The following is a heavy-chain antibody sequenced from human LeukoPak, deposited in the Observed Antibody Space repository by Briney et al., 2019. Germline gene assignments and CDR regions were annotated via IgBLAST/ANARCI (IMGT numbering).Heavy chain of an antibody. V-gene: IGHV3-23*01. D-gene: IGHD3-10*01. CDR2: ISTSGGST. J-gene: IGHJ3*02. Sequence: GGSLRLSCAASGFILSTYAMTWDRQAPGKGLEWVSGISTSGGSTYYADSVKGRFTISRDNSQNTLYLQMNSLRAEDTAVYYCAKTLWFGDLLDAFDIWGQGTMVTVSS. CDR1: GFILSTYA. CDR3: AKTLWFGDLLDAFDI.